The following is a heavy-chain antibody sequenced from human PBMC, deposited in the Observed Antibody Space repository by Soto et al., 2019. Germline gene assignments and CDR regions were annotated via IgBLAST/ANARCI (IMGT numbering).Heavy chain of an antibody. CDR3: ARDFKAYYDFWSGPIPYYYYGMDV. V-gene: IGHV3-30-3*01. CDR2: ISYDGSNK. Sequence: GGSLRLSCAASGFTFSSYAMHWARQAPGKGLEWVAVISYDGSNKYYADSVKGRFTISRDNSKNTLYLQMNSLRAEDTAVYYCARDFKAYYDFWSGPIPYYYYGMDVWGQGTTVTVSS. D-gene: IGHD3-3*01. CDR1: GFTFSSYA. J-gene: IGHJ6*02.